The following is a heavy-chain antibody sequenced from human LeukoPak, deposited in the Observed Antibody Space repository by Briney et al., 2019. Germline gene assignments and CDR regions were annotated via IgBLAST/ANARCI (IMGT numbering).Heavy chain of an antibody. CDR2: IYYSGST. D-gene: IGHD3-10*01. V-gene: IGHV4-59*01. CDR1: GGSISSYY. Sequence: PSETLSLTCTVSGGSISSYYWSWIRQSPGKGLEWIGYIYYSGSTNYNPSLKSRVTISVDTSKNQFSLKLSSVTAADTAVYYCARVAVPLVGRGRWFDPWGQGTLVTVSS. J-gene: IGHJ5*02. CDR3: ARVAVPLVGRGRWFDP.